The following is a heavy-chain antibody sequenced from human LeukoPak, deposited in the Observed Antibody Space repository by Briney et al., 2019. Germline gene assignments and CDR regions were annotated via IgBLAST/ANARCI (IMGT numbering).Heavy chain of an antibody. CDR2: IYYSGST. CDR3: VRHLSAGRPAFDI. V-gene: IGHV4-59*08. CDR1: GGSINSYY. D-gene: IGHD2-15*01. J-gene: IGHJ3*02. Sequence: SETLSLTCTVPGGSINSYYWSWIRQPPGKGLEWIGYIYYSGSTNHNPSLKSRVTISVDTSNNKFSLKLTSLTAADTAVYYCVRHLSAGRPAFDIWGQGTMVTVSS.